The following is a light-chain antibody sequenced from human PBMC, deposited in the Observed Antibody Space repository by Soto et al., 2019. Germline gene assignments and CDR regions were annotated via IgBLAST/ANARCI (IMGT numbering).Light chain of an antibody. CDR3: QQYGSSPKTYT. Sequence: EIVLTQSPGTLSLSPGERATLSCRASQSVSSSYLAWYQQKPGQAPRLLIYGASSRATGIPDRFSGSGSGTDFTLTISRLEPEDFAVYYCQQYGSSPKTYTFGQGTKVDNK. CDR1: QSVSSSY. CDR2: GAS. V-gene: IGKV3-20*01. J-gene: IGKJ2*01.